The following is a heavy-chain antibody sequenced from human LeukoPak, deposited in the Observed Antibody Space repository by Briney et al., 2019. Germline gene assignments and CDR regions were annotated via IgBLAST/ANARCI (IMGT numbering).Heavy chain of an antibody. CDR3: ARLTGIAAAGDY. V-gene: IGHV3-21*01. J-gene: IGHJ4*02. D-gene: IGHD6-25*01. CDR1: GFTFSTYS. Sequence: PGGSLRLSCAASGFTFSTYSVNWVRQAPGKGLEWVSSISSSSSYIYYADSVKGRFTISRDNAKNSLYLQMNSLRAEDTAVYYCARLTGIAAAGDYRGQGTLVTVSS. CDR2: ISSSSSYI.